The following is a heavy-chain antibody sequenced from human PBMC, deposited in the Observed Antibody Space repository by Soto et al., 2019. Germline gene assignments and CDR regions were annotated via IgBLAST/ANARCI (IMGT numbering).Heavy chain of an antibody. Sequence: ASVKVSCKASGYTFTSYDVNWVRQATGQGLEWMGWMNPNSGNTGYAQKFQGRVTMTRNTSLTTAYMELSSLRSEDTAVYYCAREMTTRGMAVWGQGTTVTVSS. CDR2: MNPNSGNT. CDR3: AREMTTRGMAV. D-gene: IGHD1-1*01. V-gene: IGHV1-8*01. J-gene: IGHJ6*02. CDR1: GYTFTSYD.